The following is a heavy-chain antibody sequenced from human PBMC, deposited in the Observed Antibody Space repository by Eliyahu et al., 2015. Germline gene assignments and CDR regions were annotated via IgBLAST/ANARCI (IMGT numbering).Heavy chain of an antibody. Sequence: EVQLVASGGGLVEPGGSLRLSCVGSGFTFSTYWMHWVRQAPGKGLVWVSRINGDESSTSYADSVEGRFTISRDNAKNTLYLQMHSLRREDTAVYYCARGDSITGTPYFWGQGTLVTVSS. V-gene: IGHV3-74*01. CDR2: INGDESST. D-gene: IGHD1-7*01. CDR3: ARGDSITGTPYF. CDR1: GFTFSTYW. J-gene: IGHJ4*02.